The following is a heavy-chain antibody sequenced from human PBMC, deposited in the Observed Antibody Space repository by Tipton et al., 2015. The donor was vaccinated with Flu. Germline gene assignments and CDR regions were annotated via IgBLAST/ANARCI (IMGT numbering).Heavy chain of an antibody. CDR1: GFSITSSYY. V-gene: IGHV4-38-2*02. CDR2: VSHTGTT. D-gene: IGHD3-3*01. CDR3: ATPFPYSWSEYFQH. Sequence: LRLSCSVSGFSITSSYYWTWIRQSPGQGLEWIGSVSHTGTTYYNPSLKSRVTIPIDTSKSQFSLRLSSVTAADTAIYYCATPFPYSWSEYFQHWGQGTLVTVSS. J-gene: IGHJ1*01.